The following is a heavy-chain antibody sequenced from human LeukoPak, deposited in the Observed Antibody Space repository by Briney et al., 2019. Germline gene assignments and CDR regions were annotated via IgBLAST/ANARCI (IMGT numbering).Heavy chain of an antibody. CDR3: ARGFRSSGYIPGSYYFDY. CDR2: IWYEGSNK. CDR1: GFTFSSYG. J-gene: IGHJ4*02. Sequence: AGGSLRLSCAASGFTFSSYGMHWVRQAPGKGLEWVAVIWYEGSNKYYADSVKGRFTISRDNSKNTLYLQMNSLRAEDTAVYYCARGFRSSGYIPGSYYFDYWGQGTLVAVSS. V-gene: IGHV3-33*01. D-gene: IGHD3-22*01.